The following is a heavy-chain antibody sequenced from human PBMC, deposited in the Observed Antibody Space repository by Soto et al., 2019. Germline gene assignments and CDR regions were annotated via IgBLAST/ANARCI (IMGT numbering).Heavy chain of an antibody. CDR1: GFTFATYT. J-gene: IGHJ5*02. V-gene: IGHV3-23*01. CDR2: IYGSGDST. D-gene: IGHD3-10*01. Sequence: GGSLRLSCAASGFTFATYTMNWVRKAPGKGLEWVSGIYGSGDSTFYADSVKGRFTISRDNSKNTLYLQMNSLRAEDTAVYYCAKVGPYDSGSYMFLYNWFGPWGPGTLVTVSS. CDR3: AKVGPYDSGSYMFLYNWFGP.